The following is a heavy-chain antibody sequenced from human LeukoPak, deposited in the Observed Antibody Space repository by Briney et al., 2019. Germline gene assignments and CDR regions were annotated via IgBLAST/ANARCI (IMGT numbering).Heavy chain of an antibody. CDR3: THRRGVGPTAYYFDY. CDR2: IFWDDDK. Sequence: KESGPTLVKPTQTLTLTCTFSGFPLSTSGVGVGWIRQPPGKALEWLALIFWDDDKRYSPSLKSRLTITKDTSKNQVVLTMTNMDPVNTGTYYCTHRRGVGPTAYYFDYWGQGTLVTVSS. D-gene: IGHD1-26*01. CDR1: GFPLSTSGVG. V-gene: IGHV2-5*02. J-gene: IGHJ4*02.